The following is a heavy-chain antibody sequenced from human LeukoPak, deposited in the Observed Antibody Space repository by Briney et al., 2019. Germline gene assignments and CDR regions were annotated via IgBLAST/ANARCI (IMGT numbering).Heavy chain of an antibody. CDR2: ISWNSGSI. CDR1: GFTFDDYA. CDR3: AKDYTPRRYYYYMDV. D-gene: IGHD2-15*01. V-gene: IGHV3-9*01. Sequence: GGSLRLSCAASGFTFDDYAMHWVRQAPGKGLEWVSGISWNSGSIGYADSVKGRFTISRDNAKNSLYLQMNNLRAEDTALYYCAKDYTPRRYYYYMDVWGKGTTVTVSS. J-gene: IGHJ6*03.